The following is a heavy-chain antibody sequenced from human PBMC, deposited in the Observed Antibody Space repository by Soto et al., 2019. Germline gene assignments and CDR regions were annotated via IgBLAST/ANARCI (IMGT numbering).Heavy chain of an antibody. CDR2: INPLPTSGSA. D-gene: IGHD6-13*01. Sequence: GASVKVSCKASGYIFTNYYIHWVRQAPGQGLEWMAIINPLPTSGSANYAQKFQGRVTVTRDTSTSTVDLELSSLRSDVTAVYYCARDLAAAAYWGQGTLVTVSS. J-gene: IGHJ4*02. CDR3: ARDLAAAAY. CDR1: GYIFTNYY. V-gene: IGHV1-46*01.